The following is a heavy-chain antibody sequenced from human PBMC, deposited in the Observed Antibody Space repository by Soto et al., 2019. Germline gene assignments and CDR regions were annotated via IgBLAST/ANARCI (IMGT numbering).Heavy chain of an antibody. D-gene: IGHD1-26*01. Sequence: QVQLQESGPGLVKPSGTLSLTCAVSGGSISSSNWWSWVRQPPGKGLEWIGESYHSGSTNYNPSLKGRVTISVDNSKNQFSLKLSSVTAADTAVYYCAKVSGSDYYGMDVWGQGTRVTVSS. V-gene: IGHV4-4*02. CDR1: GGSISSSNW. CDR3: AKVSGSDYYGMDV. J-gene: IGHJ6*02. CDR2: SYHSGST.